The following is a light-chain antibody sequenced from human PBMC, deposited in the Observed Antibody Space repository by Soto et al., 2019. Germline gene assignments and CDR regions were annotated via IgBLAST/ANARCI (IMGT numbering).Light chain of an antibody. Sequence: AIRMTQSPSSFSASTGDRVTITCRASQGISSYLAWYQQKPGKAPKLLIYAASTLQSGVPSRFSGSGSGTDFTLTISCLQSEDFATYYCQQYYSYPPTFCQGTKVDIK. CDR2: AAS. CDR1: QGISSY. CDR3: QQYYSYPPT. J-gene: IGKJ1*01. V-gene: IGKV1-8*01.